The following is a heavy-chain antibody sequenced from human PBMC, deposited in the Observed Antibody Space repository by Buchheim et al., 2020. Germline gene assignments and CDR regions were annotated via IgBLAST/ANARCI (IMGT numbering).Heavy chain of an antibody. D-gene: IGHD5-12*01. Sequence: QVQLVESGGGVVQPGRSLRLSCAASGFTFSSYGMHWVRQAPGKGLEWVAVIWYDGSNKYYADSVKGRFTISRDTSKNTLYLQMNSLRAEDTAVHYCARGGDIVATSVDYWGQGTL. CDR2: IWYDGSNK. V-gene: IGHV3-33*01. CDR1: GFTFSSYG. J-gene: IGHJ4*02. CDR3: ARGGDIVATSVDY.